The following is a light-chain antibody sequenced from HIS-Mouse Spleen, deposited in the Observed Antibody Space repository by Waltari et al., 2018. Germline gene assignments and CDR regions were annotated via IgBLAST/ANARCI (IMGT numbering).Light chain of an antibody. Sequence: QSALTQPRSVSGSPGQSVTISCTGTSSDVGGYNYVSWYQQHPGKAPKRMIYDVSKRPSGVPYRFSGSKSGNTASLTISGLQDEDEADYYCCSYAGSYTVVFGGGTKLTVL. J-gene: IGLJ2*01. CDR3: CSYAGSYTVV. CDR2: DVS. CDR1: SSDVGGYNY. V-gene: IGLV2-11*01.